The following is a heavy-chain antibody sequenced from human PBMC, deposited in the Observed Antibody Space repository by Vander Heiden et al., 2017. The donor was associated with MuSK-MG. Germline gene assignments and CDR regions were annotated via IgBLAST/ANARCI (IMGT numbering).Heavy chain of an antibody. V-gene: IGHV3-48*01. CDR3: ARVGVGATRSAFDI. CDR2: ISSSSSTI. Sequence: EVQLVESGGGLVQPGGSLRLSCAASGFTLSSYSMNWVRQAPGKGLEWVSYISSSSSTIYYADSVKGRFTISRDNAKNSLYLQMNSLRAEDTAVYYCARVGVGATRSAFDIWGQGTMVTVSS. J-gene: IGHJ3*02. D-gene: IGHD1-26*01. CDR1: GFTLSSYS.